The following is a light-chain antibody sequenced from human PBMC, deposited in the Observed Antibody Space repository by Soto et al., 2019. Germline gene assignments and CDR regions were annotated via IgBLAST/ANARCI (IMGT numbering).Light chain of an antibody. Sequence: QSALTQTASVSGSPGQSITISCTGISSDVGGNNYVSWYQQHPGKAPKVIIYDVTNRPSGVSHRFSGSKSGNTASLTISGHDDEEEAYYCSSSNTSSRSCVFGSGTKLTVL. CDR2: DVT. J-gene: IGLJ1*01. CDR3: SSNTSSRSCV. CDR1: SSDVGGNNY. V-gene: IGLV2-14*03.